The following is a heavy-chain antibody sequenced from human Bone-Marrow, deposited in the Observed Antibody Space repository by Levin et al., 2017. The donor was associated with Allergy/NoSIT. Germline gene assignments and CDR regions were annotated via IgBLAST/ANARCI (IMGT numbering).Heavy chain of an antibody. D-gene: IGHD6-13*01. J-gene: IGHJ5*02. V-gene: IGHV5-51*01. Sequence: GESLKISCKGSGYSFTSYWIGWVRQMPGKGLEWMGIIYPGDSDTRYSPSFQGQVTISADKSISTAYLPWRSLKASDTAMYYCARQANSSNWCRWFDPWGQGTLVTVSS. CDR1: GYSFTSYW. CDR2: IYPGDSDT. CDR3: ARQANSSNWCRWFDP.